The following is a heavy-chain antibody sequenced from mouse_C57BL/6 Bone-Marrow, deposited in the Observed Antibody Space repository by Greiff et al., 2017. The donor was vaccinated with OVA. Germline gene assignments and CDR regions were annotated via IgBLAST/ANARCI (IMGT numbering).Heavy chain of an antibody. CDR2: IHPNSGST. Sequence: VKLQQPGAELVKPGASVKLSCKASGYTFTSYWMHWVKQRPGQGLEWIGMIHPNSGSTNYNEKFKSKATLTVDKSSSTAYMQLSSLTSEDSAVYYGARWGGLRRGSWGQGTLVTVSA. V-gene: IGHV1-64*01. CDR3: ARWGGLRRGS. CDR1: GYTFTSYW. D-gene: IGHD2-4*01. J-gene: IGHJ3*01.